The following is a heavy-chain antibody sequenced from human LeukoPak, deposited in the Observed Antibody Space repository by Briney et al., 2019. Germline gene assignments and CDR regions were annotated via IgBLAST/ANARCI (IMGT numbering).Heavy chain of an antibody. D-gene: IGHD2-15*01. CDR3: ARDQGYCRGGSCSYFDY. V-gene: IGHV3-21*01. Sequence: PGGSLRLSCAASGFAFSDYTINWVRQAPGKGLEWISSISSRSKNVYYADSVKGRFTISRDNSKNTLYLQMNSLRAEDTAVYYCARDQGYCRGGSCSYFDYWGQGTPVTVSS. CDR2: ISSRSKNV. CDR1: GFAFSDYT. J-gene: IGHJ4*02.